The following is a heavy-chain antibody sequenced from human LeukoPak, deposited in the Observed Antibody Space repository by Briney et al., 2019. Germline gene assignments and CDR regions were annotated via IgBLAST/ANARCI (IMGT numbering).Heavy chain of an antibody. J-gene: IGHJ6*02. CDR2: IIPILGIA. V-gene: IGHV1-69*04. D-gene: IGHD6-19*01. CDR1: GGTFSSYA. CDR3: VTIAVAGYYYYYGMDV. Sequence: GASVKVSCKASGGTFSSYAISWVRQAPGQGLEWMGRIIPILGIANYAQKFQGRVTITADKSTSTAYMELSSLRSGDTAVYYCVTIAVAGYYYYYGMDVWGQGTTVTVSS.